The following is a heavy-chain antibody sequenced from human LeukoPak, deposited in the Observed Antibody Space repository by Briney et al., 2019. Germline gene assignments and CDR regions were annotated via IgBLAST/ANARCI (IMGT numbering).Heavy chain of an antibody. CDR3: ETVGGWELFSIQY. CDR2: FDPEDGET. J-gene: IGHJ4*02. V-gene: IGHV1-24*01. Sequence: ASLKVSCKVSGYTLTELSMHWVRQAPGKGLECMGGFDPEDGETIYAQNFQGRFTMTSDTSTDTAYMVLSSLRSEDTAVYYCETVGGWELFSIQYWGQGTLITVSS. CDR1: GYTLTELS. D-gene: IGHD1-26*01.